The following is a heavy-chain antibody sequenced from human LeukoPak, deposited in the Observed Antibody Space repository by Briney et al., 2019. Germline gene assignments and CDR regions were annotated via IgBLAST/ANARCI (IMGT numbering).Heavy chain of an antibody. J-gene: IGHJ4*02. D-gene: IGHD3-16*01. Sequence: GGSLRLSCAASGFTLSSYAMSWVRQAPGKGLEWVSVISGSGGSTYYADSVKGRFTISRDNSKNTLYLQMNSLRAEDTAVYYCAKDRGGPDRPFDYWGQGTLVTVSS. V-gene: IGHV3-23*01. CDR3: AKDRGGPDRPFDY. CDR2: ISGSGGST. CDR1: GFTLSSYA.